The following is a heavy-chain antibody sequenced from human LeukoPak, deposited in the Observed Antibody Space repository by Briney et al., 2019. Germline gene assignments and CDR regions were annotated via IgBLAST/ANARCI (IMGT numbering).Heavy chain of an antibody. V-gene: IGHV1-3*01. CDR3: ARDRETQLTHDAFDI. CDR1: GYTFTSYA. Sequence: ASVKVSCKASGYTFTSYAMHWVRQAPGQRLEWMGWINAGNGNTKYSQKFQGRVTITRDTSASTAYMELSSLRSEDTAVYYCARDRETQLTHDAFDIWGQGTMVTVSS. D-gene: IGHD5-18*01. CDR2: INAGNGNT. J-gene: IGHJ3*02.